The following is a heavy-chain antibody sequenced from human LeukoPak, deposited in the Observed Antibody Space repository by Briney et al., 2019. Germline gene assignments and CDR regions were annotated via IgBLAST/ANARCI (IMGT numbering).Heavy chain of an antibody. CDR3: AKRMDSSGYIDY. Sequence: EGSLRLSCAASGFTFSNYAMNWVRQAPGKGLEWVSAITASGASTYYADSAKGRFTTSRDNSKNTLYLQMNSLRAEDTAVYYCAKRMDSSGYIDYWGQGTQVSVSS. CDR1: GFTFSNYA. D-gene: IGHD3-22*01. CDR2: ITASGAST. J-gene: IGHJ4*02. V-gene: IGHV3-23*01.